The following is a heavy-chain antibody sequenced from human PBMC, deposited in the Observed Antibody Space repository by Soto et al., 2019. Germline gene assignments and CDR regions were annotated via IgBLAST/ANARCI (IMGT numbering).Heavy chain of an antibody. V-gene: IGHV1-69*01. CDR1: GGTFSSYA. CDR3: ARSIAAADGYYYYGMDV. Sequence: QVQLVQSGAEVKKPGSSVKVSCKASGGTFSSYAISWVRQAPGQGLEWMGGIIPIFGTANYAQKFQGRVTITAAESTSTAYMELSSLRSEDTAVYYRARSIAAADGYYYYGMDVWGQGTTVTVSS. CDR2: IIPIFGTA. J-gene: IGHJ6*02. D-gene: IGHD6-13*01.